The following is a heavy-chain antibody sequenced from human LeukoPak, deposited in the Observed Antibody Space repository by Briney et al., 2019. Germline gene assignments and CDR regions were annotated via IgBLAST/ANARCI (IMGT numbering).Heavy chain of an antibody. V-gene: IGHV4-59*01. J-gene: IGHJ5*02. CDR1: GGSISSSY. CDR3: ARSLQGSLYWGSTSCNTLRFDA. CDR2: IYYSGST. D-gene: IGHD2-2*02. Sequence: SETLCLTCTDSGGSISSSYWSWIRQPHGKGLEWIGYIYYSGSTNYNPSLKGRVTISVHTSKNQFSLKLNSMTAAATAVYYCARSLQGSLYWGSTSCNTLRFDAWGQGTLVTASS.